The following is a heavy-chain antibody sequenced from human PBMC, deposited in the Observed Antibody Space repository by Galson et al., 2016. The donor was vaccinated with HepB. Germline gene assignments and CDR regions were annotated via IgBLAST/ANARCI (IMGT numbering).Heavy chain of an antibody. CDR2: IYYSGST. CDR3: ARSGGSWSDYYFDY. CDR1: GGSISSSSYY. V-gene: IGHV4-39*01. Sequence: SETLSLTRTVSGGSISSSSYYWGWIRQPPGKGLQWIGTIYYSGSTYYNPSLKSRVTISVDTSKNQFSLKLTSVTAADTAVYYCARSGGSWSDYYFDYWGQGTLVTVSS. J-gene: IGHJ4*02. D-gene: IGHD6-13*01.